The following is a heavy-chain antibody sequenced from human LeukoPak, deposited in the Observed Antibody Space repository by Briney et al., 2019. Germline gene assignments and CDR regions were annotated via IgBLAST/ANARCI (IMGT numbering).Heavy chain of an antibody. J-gene: IGHJ4*02. Sequence: TGGSLRLSCAASGFTFSIYAMNWVRQAPGKGLEWVSSISSSSSYIYYADSVKGRFTISRDNAKNSLYLQMNSLRAEDTAVYYCARDPMAYCGGDCSFDYWGQGTLVTVSS. V-gene: IGHV3-21*01. D-gene: IGHD2-21*02. CDR3: ARDPMAYCGGDCSFDY. CDR1: GFTFSIYA. CDR2: ISSSSSYI.